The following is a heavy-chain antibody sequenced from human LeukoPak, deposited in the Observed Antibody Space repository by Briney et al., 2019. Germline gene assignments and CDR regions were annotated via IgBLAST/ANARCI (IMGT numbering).Heavy chain of an antibody. J-gene: IGHJ6*03. V-gene: IGHV1-69*13. CDR1: GGTFSSYA. CDR2: IIPIFGTA. Sequence: ASVKVSCKASGGTFSSYAISWVRQAPGQGLEWMGGIIPIFGTANYAQKFQGRVTITADESTSTAYMELSSLRSEDTAVYYCARVITAMVTVFANYYYYMDVWGKGTTVTVSS. D-gene: IGHD5-18*01. CDR3: ARVITAMVTVFANYYYYMDV.